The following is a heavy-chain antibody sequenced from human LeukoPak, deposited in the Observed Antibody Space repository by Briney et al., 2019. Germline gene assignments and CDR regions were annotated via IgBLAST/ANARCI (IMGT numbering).Heavy chain of an antibody. CDR1: GFTFSRYG. Sequence: PGGSLRLSCSASGFTFSRYGMHWVRQAPGKGLEYVSAIVSNGDSTYYADSVKGRFTISRGNAKNTLYLQMSSLRPDDTAVYYCVNPGWYYDSSGYSYYYGMDVWGQGTTVTVSS. CDR3: VNPGWYYDSSGYSYYYGMDV. J-gene: IGHJ6*02. CDR2: IVSNGDST. D-gene: IGHD3-22*01. V-gene: IGHV3-64D*09.